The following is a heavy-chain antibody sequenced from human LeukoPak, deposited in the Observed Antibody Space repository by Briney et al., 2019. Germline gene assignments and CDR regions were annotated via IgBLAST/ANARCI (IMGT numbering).Heavy chain of an antibody. CDR2: IYSGGST. J-gene: IGHJ5*02. CDR1: GFSFSSYA. CDR3: ARDRRYSSSWYFWFDP. V-gene: IGHV3-66*01. D-gene: IGHD6-13*01. Sequence: PGGSLRLSCAASGFSFSSYAMDWVRQAPGKGLEWVSFIYSGGSTYYADSVKGRFTISRDNSKNTLYLQMNSLRAEDTAVYYCARDRRYSSSWYFWFDPWGQGTLVTVSS.